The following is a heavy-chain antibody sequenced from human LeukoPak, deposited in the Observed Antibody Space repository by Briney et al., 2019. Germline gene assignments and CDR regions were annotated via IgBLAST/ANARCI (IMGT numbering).Heavy chain of an antibody. CDR1: GGSISSSNW. Sequence: SGTLSLTCAVSGGSISSSNWWSWVRQPPGKGLEWIGEIYHSGSTNYNPSLKSRVTISVDKSKNQFSLKLSSVTAADTAVYYCARDTERGSYWSRDAFDIWGQGTMVTVSS. V-gene: IGHV4-4*02. CDR3: ARDTERGSYWSRDAFDI. J-gene: IGHJ3*02. D-gene: IGHD1-26*01. CDR2: IYHSGST.